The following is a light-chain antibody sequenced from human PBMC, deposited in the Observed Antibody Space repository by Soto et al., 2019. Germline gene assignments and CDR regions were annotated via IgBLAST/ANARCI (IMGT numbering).Light chain of an antibody. V-gene: IGLV2-14*01. CDR3: SSYTSSSTYV. CDR2: DVS. J-gene: IGLJ1*01. CDR1: GRDVGNYNY. Sequence: QSALTQPASVSGSPGQSITISCTGTGRDVGNYNYVSWYQQHPGKAPKLMIYDVSNRPSGVSNRFSRSKSGITASLTISGLQAEDEADYYCSSYTSSSTYVFGTGTKVTVL.